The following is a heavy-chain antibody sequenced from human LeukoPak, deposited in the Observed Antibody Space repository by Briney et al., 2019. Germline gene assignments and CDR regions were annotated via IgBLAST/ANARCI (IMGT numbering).Heavy chain of an antibody. D-gene: IGHD4/OR15-4a*01. V-gene: IGHV1-8*01. Sequence: ASVKVSCKASRYTFTSYDINWVRQATGQGLEWMGRMNPNSGNTGYAQKFQGRVTMTRNTSISTAYMELSSLRSEDTAVYYCASFRGAIPDYYYYGMDVWGQGTTVTVYS. J-gene: IGHJ6*02. CDR2: MNPNSGNT. CDR1: RYTFTSYD. CDR3: ASFRGAIPDYYYYGMDV.